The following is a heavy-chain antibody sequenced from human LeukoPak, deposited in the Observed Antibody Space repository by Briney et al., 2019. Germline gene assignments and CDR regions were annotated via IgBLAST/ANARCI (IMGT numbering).Heavy chain of an antibody. Sequence: PSETLSLTCAVSGVSISSSSYYWGWIRQPPGKGLEWIVSIYYSGSTYYNPSLKSRVTISVDTSKNQFSLKLSSVTAADTAVYYCGDIVAADRGQGTLGTVSA. CDR1: GVSISSSSYY. J-gene: IGHJ4*02. CDR2: IYYSGST. CDR3: GDIVAAD. V-gene: IGHV4-39*07. D-gene: IGHD6-13*01.